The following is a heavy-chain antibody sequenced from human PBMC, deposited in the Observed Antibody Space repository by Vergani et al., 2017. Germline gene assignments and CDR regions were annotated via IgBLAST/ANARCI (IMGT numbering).Heavy chain of an antibody. V-gene: IGHV4-31*03. D-gene: IGHD2-2*01. CDR3: AREIVVPAAIAYYYYMDV. CDR2: SYYSGST. CDR1: GGSISSGGYY. Sequence: QVQLQESGPGLVKPSQTLSLTCTVSGGSISSGGYYRSWIRQHPGKGLEWIGYSYYSGSTYYNPSLKSRVTISVDTAKYPFSLKLSSVTAADSAVYYCAREIVVPAAIAYYYYMDVWSKGTTVTVSS. J-gene: IGHJ6*03.